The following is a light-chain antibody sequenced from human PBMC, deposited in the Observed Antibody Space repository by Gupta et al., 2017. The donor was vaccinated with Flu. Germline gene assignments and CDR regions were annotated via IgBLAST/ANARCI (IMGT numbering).Light chain of an antibody. CDR2: AAS. CDR1: QGIRNY. J-gene: IGKJ3*01. Sequence: DIQMTQSPSSLSASVGDRVTITCRASQGIRNYLAWYQQKPGKVPKLLIYAASTVQPGVPSRFNDRGSGRDLSLTIMSRQPEDVATYCCRNENSAPFTFGAGTNVDIK. CDR3: RNENSAPFT. V-gene: IGKV1-27*01.